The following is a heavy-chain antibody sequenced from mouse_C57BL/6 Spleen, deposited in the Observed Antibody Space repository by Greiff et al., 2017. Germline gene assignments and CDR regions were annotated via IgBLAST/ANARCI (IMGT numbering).Heavy chain of an antibody. CDR3: ARLGYDVGFAY. D-gene: IGHD2-2*01. V-gene: IGHV5-6*01. Sequence: EVKLVESGGDLVKPGGSLKLSCAASGFTFSSYGMSWVRQTPDKRLEWVATISSGGSYTYYPDSVKGRFTISRDNAKNTLYLQMSSLKSEDTAMYYCARLGYDVGFAYWGQGTLVTVSA. CDR2: ISSGGSYT. J-gene: IGHJ3*01. CDR1: GFTFSSYG.